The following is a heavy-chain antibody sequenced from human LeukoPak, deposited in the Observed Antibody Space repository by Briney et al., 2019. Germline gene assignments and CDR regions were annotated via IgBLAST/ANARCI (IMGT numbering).Heavy chain of an antibody. CDR2: IWYDGSNK. V-gene: IGHV3-33*08. CDR3: ARDLAGYSSGWPRGAFDI. Sequence: PGGSLRLSCAASGFTVSSNYMSWVRQAPGKGLEWVAVIWYDGSNKYYADSVKGRFTISRDNSKNTLYLQMNSLRAEDTAVYYCARDLAGYSSGWPRGAFDIWGQGTMVTVSS. D-gene: IGHD6-19*01. J-gene: IGHJ3*02. CDR1: GFTVSSNY.